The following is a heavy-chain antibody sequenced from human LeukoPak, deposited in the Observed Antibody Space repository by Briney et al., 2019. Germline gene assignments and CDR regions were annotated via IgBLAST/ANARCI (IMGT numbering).Heavy chain of an antibody. J-gene: IGHJ5*02. D-gene: IGHD3-16*01. V-gene: IGHV1-46*01. CDR1: GYTFTSYY. CDR3: ARQYFTYYVEGLRFDP. Sequence: GASVKVSCKASGYTFTSYYMHWVRQAPGQGLEWMGIINPSGGSTSYAQKFQGRVTMTRDMSTSTVYMELSSLRSEDTAVYYCARQYFTYYVEGLRFDPWGQGTLVTVSS. CDR2: INPSGGST.